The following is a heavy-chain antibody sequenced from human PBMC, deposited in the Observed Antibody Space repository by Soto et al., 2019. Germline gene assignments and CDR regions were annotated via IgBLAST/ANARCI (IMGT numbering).Heavy chain of an antibody. J-gene: IGHJ6*02. CDR3: AKDRVVATINSFFRPNYGMDV. CDR2: ISWNSGSI. D-gene: IGHD5-12*01. V-gene: IGHV3-9*01. Sequence: PGGSLRLSCAASGFTFDDYAMHWVRQAPGKGLEWVSGISWNSGSIGYADSVKGRFTISRDNAKNSLYLQMNSLRAEDTALYYCAKDRVVATINSFFRPNYGMDVWGQGTTVTVSS. CDR1: GFTFDDYA.